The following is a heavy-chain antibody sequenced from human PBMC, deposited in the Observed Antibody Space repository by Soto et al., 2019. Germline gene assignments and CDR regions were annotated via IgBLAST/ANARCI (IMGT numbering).Heavy chain of an antibody. V-gene: IGHV3-11*01. Sequence: GGSMRLSCSASGFTFSDYYMSWIRQAPGKGLEWVSYISSSGSTIYYADSVKGRFTISRDNAKNSLYLQMNSLRAEDTAVYYSARDPRSPFSLDVWGKGTTVTVSS. CDR2: ISSSGSTI. CDR1: GFTFSDYY. CDR3: ARDPRSPFSLDV. D-gene: IGHD3-16*01. J-gene: IGHJ6*04.